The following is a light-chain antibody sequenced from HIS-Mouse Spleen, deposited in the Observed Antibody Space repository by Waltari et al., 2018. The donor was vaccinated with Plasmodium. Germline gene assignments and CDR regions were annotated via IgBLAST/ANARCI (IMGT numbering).Light chain of an antibody. J-gene: IGKJ2*01. Sequence: EIVLTQSPRTLSLSPGERATLSCRASPSVSSSYLAWYQQKPGQAPRLLIYGASSRATGIPDRFSGSGSGTDFTLTISRLEPEDFAVYYCQQYGSSPYTFGQGTKLEIK. CDR3: QQYGSSPYT. CDR1: PSVSSSY. CDR2: GAS. V-gene: IGKV3-20*01.